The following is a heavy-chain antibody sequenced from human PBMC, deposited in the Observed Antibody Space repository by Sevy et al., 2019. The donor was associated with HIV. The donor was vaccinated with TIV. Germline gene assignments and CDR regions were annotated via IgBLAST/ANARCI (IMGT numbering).Heavy chain of an antibody. Sequence: GGSLRLSCAASGFTFSNAWMSWVRQAPGKGLEWVGRIKSKTDGGTTDYAAPVKGRFTISRADSKNTLDLQMNSLKTEDTAVYYCTTELFRITMASTDTDYWGQGTLVTVSS. CDR1: GFTFSNAW. CDR2: IKSKTDGGTT. J-gene: IGHJ4*02. V-gene: IGHV3-15*01. CDR3: TTELFRITMASTDTDY. D-gene: IGHD3-10*01.